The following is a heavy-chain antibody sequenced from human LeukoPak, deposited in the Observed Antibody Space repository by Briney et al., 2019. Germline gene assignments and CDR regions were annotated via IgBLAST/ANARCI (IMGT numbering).Heavy chain of an antibody. CDR1: GVSISSYY. D-gene: IGHD1-26*01. V-gene: IGHV4-59*01. CDR3: ATSLSVGVRVDAVDI. J-gene: IGHJ3*02. Sequence: SETLSLTCSVSGVSISSYYWSWIRQPPGKGLEWLGHMYYSGRTDYNPSLKSRVTISVDTSKNQFSLKLSSVTAADTAVYYCATSLSVGVRVDAVDIWGQGTMVTVSS. CDR2: MYYSGRT.